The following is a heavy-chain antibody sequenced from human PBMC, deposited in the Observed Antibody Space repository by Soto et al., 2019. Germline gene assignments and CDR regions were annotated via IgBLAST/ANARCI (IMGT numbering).Heavy chain of an antibody. D-gene: IGHD4-17*01. CDR1: GGSFSGYY. Sequence: SETLSLTCAVYGGSFSGYYWSWIRQPPGKGLEWIGEINHSGSTNYNPSLKSRVTISVDTSKNQFSLKLSSVTAADTAVYYCARTGTTVTRDAFDIWGQGTMVTVSS. CDR3: ARTGTTVTRDAFDI. V-gene: IGHV4-34*01. CDR2: INHSGST. J-gene: IGHJ3*02.